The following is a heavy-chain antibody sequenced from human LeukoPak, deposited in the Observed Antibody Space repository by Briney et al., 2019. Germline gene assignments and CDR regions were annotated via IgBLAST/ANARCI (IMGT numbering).Heavy chain of an antibody. J-gene: IGHJ4*02. V-gene: IGHV3-7*04. D-gene: IGHD1-1*01. CDR3: ARVWTSLDY. CDR2: INQDGSDK. CDR1: GFIFSNYW. Sequence: GGSLRLSCAASGFIFSNYWMTWVRQVPGKGLEWVAKINQDGSDKYYVDSVKGRFTISRDNAKNSLYLQMNSLRAEDTAVYYCARVWTSLDYWGQGTLVTVSS.